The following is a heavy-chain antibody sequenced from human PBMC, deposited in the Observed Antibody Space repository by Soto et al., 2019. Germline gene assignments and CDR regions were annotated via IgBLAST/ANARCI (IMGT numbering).Heavy chain of an antibody. CDR3: ARESTVVPHNWFDP. V-gene: IGHV6-1*01. CDR1: GDSATSTSTY. CDR2: TYYRSKLYN. J-gene: IGHJ5*02. Sequence: LRTLSLTRSISGDSATSTSTYWNLITQTPSRGLEWLGRTYYRSKLYNDYAVSVKSRITINPDTSKNQFSLQLNSVTPEDTAVYYCARESTVVPHNWFDPWGQGTLVTVSS. D-gene: IGHD2-15*01.